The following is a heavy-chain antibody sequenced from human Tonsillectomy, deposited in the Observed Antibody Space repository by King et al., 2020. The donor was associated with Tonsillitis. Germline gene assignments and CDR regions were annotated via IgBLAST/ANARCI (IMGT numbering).Heavy chain of an antibody. Sequence: VQLVESGGGLVRPGGSLRLSCAASGFTFSGYAMNWVRQAPGKGLEWVSIISGRGGSTHYADSVKGRFTIARDNSKNTLYLQMNRLRAENTAVYYSANDDDVLTDYYFDYWAQGTLVTVSS. D-gene: IGHD3-9*01. CDR3: ANDDDVLTDYYFDY. CDR1: GFTFSGYA. V-gene: IGHV3-23*04. CDR2: ISGRGGST. J-gene: IGHJ4*02.